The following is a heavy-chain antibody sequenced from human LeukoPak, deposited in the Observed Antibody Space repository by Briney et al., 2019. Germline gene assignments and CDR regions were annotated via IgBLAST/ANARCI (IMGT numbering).Heavy chain of an antibody. CDR3: ARGMVVAARDWFDP. V-gene: IGHV1-46*01. Sequence: ASVKVSCKPSGYTFTSYYMHWVRQAPGQGLEWMGIINLSGGSTVYAQKFQGRGTRTRDTSTSTVYMEVSRLRYEDTAVYYCARGMVVAARDWFDPWGQGTLVTVSS. J-gene: IGHJ5*02. CDR2: INLSGGST. CDR1: GYTFTSYY. D-gene: IGHD2-15*01.